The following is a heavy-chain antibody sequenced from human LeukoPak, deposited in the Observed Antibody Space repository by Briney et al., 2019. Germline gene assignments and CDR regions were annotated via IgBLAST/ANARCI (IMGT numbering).Heavy chain of an antibody. CDR3: ARDFSGVAANWFDP. J-gene: IGHJ5*02. CDR2: IYYSGST. D-gene: IGHD3-3*01. Sequence: SETLSLTCTVSGGSTSSYYWSWIRQPPGKGLEWIGYIYYSGSTNYNPSLKSRVTISVDTSKNQFSLRLTSVTAADTAVYYCARDFSGVAANWFDPWGQGTLVTVSS. CDR1: GGSTSSYY. V-gene: IGHV4-59*01.